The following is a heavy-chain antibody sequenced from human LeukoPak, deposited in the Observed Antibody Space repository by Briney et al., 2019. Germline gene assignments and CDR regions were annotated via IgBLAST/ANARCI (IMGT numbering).Heavy chain of an antibody. CDR3: VRGSHYGSGSSYFDY. J-gene: IGHJ4*02. Sequence: PGGSLRLSCVVSGFTVNTNYMSWVRQAPGKGLEWLSVIYTGGTTRYTGSVRGRFTISRDKSKNTMSLQMNSLRVEDTAVYYCVRGSHYGSGSSYFDYWGQGTLVTVSS. CDR2: IYTGGTT. V-gene: IGHV3-66*01. CDR1: GFTVNTNY. D-gene: IGHD3-10*01.